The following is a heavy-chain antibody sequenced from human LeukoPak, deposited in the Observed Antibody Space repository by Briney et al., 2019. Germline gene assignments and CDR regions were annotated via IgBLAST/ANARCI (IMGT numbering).Heavy chain of an antibody. Sequence: QPGGTLRLSCSASGFTFSGYARYWVRQAPGKGLECVSAISGNGGSTYYADSVKGRFTISRDNSKNSLYLQMSSLRAEDTAVYYCVRGFTYYYGSGSYVDYWGQGTLVTVSS. CDR2: ISGNGGST. J-gene: IGHJ4*02. CDR3: VRGFTYYYGSGSYVDY. CDR1: GFTFSGYA. D-gene: IGHD3-10*01. V-gene: IGHV3-64D*06.